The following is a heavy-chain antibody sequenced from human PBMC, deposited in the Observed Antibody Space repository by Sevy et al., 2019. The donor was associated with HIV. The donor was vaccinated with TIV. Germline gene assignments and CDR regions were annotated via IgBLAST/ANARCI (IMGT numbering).Heavy chain of an antibody. D-gene: IGHD3-22*01. Sequence: GGSLRLSCAASGFTFSSYAMSWVRQAPGKGLEWVSAISGSGGSTYYANSVKGRFTTSRDNSKNTLYLQMNSLRAEDTAIYYCAKLRYYYDSSGTILLFDYWGQGTLVTVSS. CDR3: AKLRYYYDSSGTILLFDY. J-gene: IGHJ4*02. CDR2: ISGSGGST. CDR1: GFTFSSYA. V-gene: IGHV3-23*01.